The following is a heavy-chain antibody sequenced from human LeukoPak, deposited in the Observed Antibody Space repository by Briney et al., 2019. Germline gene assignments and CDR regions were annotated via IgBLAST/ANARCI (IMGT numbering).Heavy chain of an antibody. CDR2: IYYSGIT. Sequence: PSETLSLTCTVSGGSISSGDYYWSWIRQPPGKGLEWIGYIYYSGITYYNLSLRSRVTISVDTSKNQFSLRVSSVTAADTAVYYCARPHSSGWYGGFDIWGQGTLVTVSS. J-gene: IGHJ4*02. V-gene: IGHV4-30-4*08. CDR3: ARPHSSGWYGGFDI. D-gene: IGHD6-19*01. CDR1: GGSISSGDYY.